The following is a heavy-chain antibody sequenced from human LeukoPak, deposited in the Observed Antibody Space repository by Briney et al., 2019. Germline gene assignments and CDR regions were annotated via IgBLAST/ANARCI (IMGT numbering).Heavy chain of an antibody. CDR2: IRSGGDTT. D-gene: IGHD4-23*01. CDR3: AKVDGLGTVASYYFDS. Sequence: PGGSLRLSCAASGLTFNNHAMSWVRQAPGKGLAWVSAIRSGGDTTYYADSVKGRFTISRDNSKNMVYLQMNSLRADDTAVYYCAKVDGLGTVASYYFDSWGQGTQVTVSS. CDR1: GLTFNNHA. V-gene: IGHV3-23*01. J-gene: IGHJ4*02.